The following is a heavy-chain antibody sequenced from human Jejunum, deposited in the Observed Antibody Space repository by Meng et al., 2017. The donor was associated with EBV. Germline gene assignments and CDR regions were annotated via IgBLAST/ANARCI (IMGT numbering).Heavy chain of an antibody. V-gene: IGHV4-4*02. CDR3: ARDGGPSGSYAYWFDP. D-gene: IGHD1-26*01. J-gene: IGHJ5*02. CDR2: IFHIGTT. Sequence: QVRRDVSCPGRVNALGSLSLPWAVSGGSMWSSNWWSWVRQPPGKGPEWIGEIFHIGTTNYNPTLKNRVTMSVDKSKNHFSLKLTSVTAADTAVCYCARDGGPSGSYAYWFDPWGQGTLVTVSS. CDR1: GGSMWSSNW.